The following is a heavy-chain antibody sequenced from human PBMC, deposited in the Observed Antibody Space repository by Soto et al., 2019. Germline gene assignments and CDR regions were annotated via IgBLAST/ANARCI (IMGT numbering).Heavy chain of an antibody. D-gene: IGHD3-10*01. J-gene: IGHJ6*02. CDR1: GVSFNNNG. V-gene: IGHV1-69*01. CDR2: VSPPFRTS. CDR3: ARVLYSGVGSSSPDGMDV. Sequence: QVQLVQSGAEVKKPGSSVKVSCKTSGVSFNNNGIGWVRQAPGHGLEWMGGVSPPFRTSNYARKFQGRISITADASTGTVNMELSSMTSEDTAQYYCARVLYSGVGSSSPDGMDVWGQGTTVTVSS.